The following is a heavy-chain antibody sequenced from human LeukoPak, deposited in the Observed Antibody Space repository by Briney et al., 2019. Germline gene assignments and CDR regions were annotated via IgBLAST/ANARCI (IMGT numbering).Heavy chain of an antibody. CDR3: ATPSGYSYGYDY. D-gene: IGHD5-18*01. CDR2: FDPEDGET. CDR1: GYTFSTYP. Sequence: ASVKVSCKASGYTFSTYPMNWVRQAPGQGLEWMGGFDPEDGETIYAQKFQGRVTMTEDTSTDTAYMELSSLRSEDTAVYYCATPSGYSYGYDYWGQGTLVTVSS. V-gene: IGHV1-24*01. J-gene: IGHJ4*02.